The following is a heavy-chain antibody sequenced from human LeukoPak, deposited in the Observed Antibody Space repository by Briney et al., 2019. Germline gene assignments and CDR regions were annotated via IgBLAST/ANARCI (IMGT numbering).Heavy chain of an antibody. Sequence: ASVKVSCKASGYTFTSYGISWVRQDPGQGLEWMGWISAYNGNTNYAQKLQGRVTMTTDTSTSTAYMELRSLRSDDTAVYYCAKSAAAGTGVDYWGQGTLVTVSS. V-gene: IGHV1-18*01. D-gene: IGHD6-13*01. J-gene: IGHJ4*02. CDR3: AKSAAAGTGVDY. CDR2: ISAYNGNT. CDR1: GYTFTSYG.